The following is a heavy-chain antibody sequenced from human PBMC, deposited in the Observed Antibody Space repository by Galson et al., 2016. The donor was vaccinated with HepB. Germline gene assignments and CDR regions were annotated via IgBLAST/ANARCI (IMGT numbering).Heavy chain of an antibody. J-gene: IGHJ6*02. CDR3: ARDPGRYCSGGFCYSNPDYNGMDV. Sequence: SLRLSCAASRFTFSSYSMNWVRQAPGKGLEWVSSITSRSNYRYYADSVMGRFTISRDNTKNSLYLQMNSLRAEDTAVYYCARDPGRYCSGGFCYSNPDYNGMDVWGQGTTVIVSS. D-gene: IGHD2-15*01. V-gene: IGHV3-21*01. CDR2: ITSRSNYR. CDR1: RFTFSSYS.